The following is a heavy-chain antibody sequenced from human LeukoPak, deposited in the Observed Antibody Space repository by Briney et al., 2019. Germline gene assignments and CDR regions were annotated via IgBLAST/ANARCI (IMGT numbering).Heavy chain of an antibody. CDR1: GFTFRSYP. J-gene: IGHJ4*02. CDR2: ISDNGGST. D-gene: IGHD6-13*01. V-gene: IGHV3-64*04. Sequence: PGGSLRLSCSASGFTFRSYPMHWVRQAPGKGLEYVSAISDNGGSTYYADSVKGRFTISRDNSMNTLYLQMNSLRAEDTAVYYCAKADSSSWYNFDSWGQGTLVTVSS. CDR3: AKADSSSWYNFDS.